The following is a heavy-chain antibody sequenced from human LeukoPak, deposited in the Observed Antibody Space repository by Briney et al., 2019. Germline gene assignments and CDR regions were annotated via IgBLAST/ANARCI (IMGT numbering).Heavy chain of an antibody. Sequence: SETLSLTCTVSGDSIRTSKYYWGWIRQPPGKGLEWIGSIYNSGNTNYNPSLKSRVTISVDTSKNQFSLKLSSVTAADTAVYYCARGRFNYYGSGSYYAYWGQGTLVTVSS. CDR1: GDSIRTSKYY. D-gene: IGHD3-10*01. J-gene: IGHJ4*02. CDR2: IYNSGNT. CDR3: ARGRFNYYGSGSYYAY. V-gene: IGHV4-39*07.